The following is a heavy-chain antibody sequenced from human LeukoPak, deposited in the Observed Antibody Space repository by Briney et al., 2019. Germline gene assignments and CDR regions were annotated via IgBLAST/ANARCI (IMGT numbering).Heavy chain of an antibody. CDR3: ARDWVGAPPFDY. CDR1: GYTFTSYD. D-gene: IGHD1-26*01. Sequence: ASVKVSCKASGYTFTSYDINWVRQASGQGLEWMGWISAYNGNTNYAQKLQGRVTMTTDTSTSTAYMELRSLRSDDTAVYYCARDWVGAPPFDYWGQGTLVTVSS. V-gene: IGHV1-18*01. J-gene: IGHJ4*02. CDR2: ISAYNGNT.